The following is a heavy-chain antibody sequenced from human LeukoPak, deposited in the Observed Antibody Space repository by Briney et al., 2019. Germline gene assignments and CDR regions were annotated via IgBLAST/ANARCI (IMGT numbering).Heavy chain of an antibody. CDR2: ISYDGSNN. D-gene: IGHD3-3*01. V-gene: IGHV3-30*18. CDR3: AKDRNWNYFDY. J-gene: IGHJ4*02. CDR1: GFTFSSYG. Sequence: PGGSLRLSCAASGFTFSSYGMHWVRQAPGKGLEWVAVISYDGSNNYYADSVKIRFTISRDNSKDTLYLQMNSLRTEDTAVYYCAKDRNWNYFDYWGQGTLVTVSS.